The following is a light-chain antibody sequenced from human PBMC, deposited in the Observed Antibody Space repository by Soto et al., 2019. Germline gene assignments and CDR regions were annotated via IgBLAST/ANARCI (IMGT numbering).Light chain of an antibody. V-gene: IGKV3-15*01. CDR2: GAS. CDR3: QQYNNWLGT. CDR1: QSVSSN. J-gene: IGKJ1*01. Sequence: EIVMTQSPATLSVSPGERATLSCRASQSVSSNLAWYQQRPGQAPRLLIYGASTRAIGIPARFSGSGSGTEFTRTISSLQSEDFAVYYCQQYNNWLGTFGQGTKVEIK.